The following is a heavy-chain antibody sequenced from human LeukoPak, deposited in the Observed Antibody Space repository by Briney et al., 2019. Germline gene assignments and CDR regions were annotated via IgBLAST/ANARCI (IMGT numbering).Heavy chain of an antibody. CDR2: ISSSSSTI. Sequence: GGSLRLSCAVSGFTFSTYSMNWVRQAPGKGLEWVSYISSSSSTIYYADSVKGRFTISRDNAKNSLYLQMNSLRGEDTAVYYCARGQQLGHFDYWGQGTLVTVSS. J-gene: IGHJ4*02. V-gene: IGHV3-48*01. D-gene: IGHD6-13*01. CDR1: GFTFSTYS. CDR3: ARGQQLGHFDY.